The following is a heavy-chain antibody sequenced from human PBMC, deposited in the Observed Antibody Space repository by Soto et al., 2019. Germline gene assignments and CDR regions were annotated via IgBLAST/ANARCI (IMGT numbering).Heavy chain of an antibody. V-gene: IGHV1-2*04. CDR3: ARGVRTRASLILRYFYGMDV. D-gene: IGHD2-2*01. J-gene: IGHJ6*02. CDR2: INPSGGST. Sequence: GASVKVSCKSSGYTFTSYYMHWVRQAPGQGLEWMGIINPSGGSTDYAQNFQGWVTMTRDTSISTAYMELSGLKVDDTAVYYCARGVRTRASLILRYFYGMDVWGQGTTVTVSS. CDR1: GYTFTSYY.